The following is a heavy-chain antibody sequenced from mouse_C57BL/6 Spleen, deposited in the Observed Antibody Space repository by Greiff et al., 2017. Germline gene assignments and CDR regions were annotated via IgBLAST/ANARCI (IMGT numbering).Heavy chain of an antibody. J-gene: IGHJ3*01. V-gene: IGHV1-82*01. D-gene: IGHD1-1*01. CDR1: GYAFSSSW. CDR3: ARDGSSIFAY. CDR2: IYPGDGDT. Sequence: VMLVESGPELVKPGASVKISCKASGYAFSSSWMNWVKQRPGKGLEWIGRIYPGDGDTNYNGKFKGKATLTADKSSSTAYMQLSSLTSEDSAVYFCARDGSSIFAYWGQGTLVTVSA.